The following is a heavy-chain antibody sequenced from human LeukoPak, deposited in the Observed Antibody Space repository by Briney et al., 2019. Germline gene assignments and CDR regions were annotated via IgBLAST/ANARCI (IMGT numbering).Heavy chain of an antibody. D-gene: IGHD5-18*01. CDR1: GFTFSSYS. Sequence: GGSLRLSCAASGFTFSSYSMRWVRQAPRKGQEWVLAISGSGGSTYYADSVKGRFTISRDNSKNTLYLQMNSLRAEDTAVYYCAKDLSTRYNYHYFDYWGQGTLVTVSS. V-gene: IGHV3-23*01. J-gene: IGHJ4*02. CDR3: AKDLSTRYNYHYFDY. CDR2: ISGSGGST.